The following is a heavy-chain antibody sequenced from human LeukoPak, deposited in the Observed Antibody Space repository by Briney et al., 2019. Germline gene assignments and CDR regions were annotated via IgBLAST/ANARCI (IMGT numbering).Heavy chain of an antibody. Sequence: GGSLRLSCAASGFTFSSYGMHWVRQAPGKGLEWVAVISYDGSNKYYADSVKGRFTISRDNSKNTLYLQMSSLRAEDTAVYYCARDPSSYIVGVLDYWGQGTLVTVSS. CDR2: ISYDGSNK. CDR1: GFTFSSYG. V-gene: IGHV3-30*03. CDR3: ARDPSSYIVGVLDY. D-gene: IGHD1-26*01. J-gene: IGHJ4*02.